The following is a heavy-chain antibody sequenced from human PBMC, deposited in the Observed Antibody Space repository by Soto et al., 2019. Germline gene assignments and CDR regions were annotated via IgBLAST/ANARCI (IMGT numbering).Heavy chain of an antibody. CDR3: VARYCSSTTCYQVDY. D-gene: IGHD2-2*01. J-gene: IGHJ4*02. CDR2: ISSTGGST. V-gene: IGHV3-64D*06. CDR1: GFTFTNYA. Sequence: GGSLRLSCSASGFTFTNYAIHWIRQAPGKGLEYVSAISSTGGSTYYADSVKGRFTISRDNSKDTVYLQMSSLRSEDSAVYYCVARYCSSTTCYQVDYWGQGTLVTVSS.